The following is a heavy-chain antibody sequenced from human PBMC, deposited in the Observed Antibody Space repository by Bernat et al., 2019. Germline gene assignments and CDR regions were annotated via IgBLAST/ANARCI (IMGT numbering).Heavy chain of an antibody. CDR2: ISYDTSDT. Sequence: QVQLVESGGDMVQPGRSLRLSCEASGFTFSSYAMHWVRQAPGKVLEWLAVISYDTSDTYYADSVKGRFTISRDNSKNTVYMQMNSLRAEDTAVYYCAKDVVGYYYGSGGYTDVWGQGTTVTVSS. D-gene: IGHD3-10*01. J-gene: IGHJ6*02. CDR1: GFTFSSYA. CDR3: AKDVVGYYYGSGGYTDV. V-gene: IGHV3-30*18.